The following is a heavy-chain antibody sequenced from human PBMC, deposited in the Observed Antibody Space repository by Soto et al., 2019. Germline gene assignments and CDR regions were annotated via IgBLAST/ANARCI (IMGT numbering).Heavy chain of an antibody. D-gene: IGHD3-16*01. J-gene: IGHJ4*02. CDR3: VKTRLAGGFDY. CDR2: ISASGGST. V-gene: IGHV3-23*01. Sequence: EVQLLDSGGGLVQPGGSLRLSCAASGFTFNNYAMSGVRQAPGKGLEWVSSISASGGSTNYADSVKGRFTISRDNSENTVYLQMNSLRAEDTAVYYCVKTRLAGGFDYWGQGSLVTVSS. CDR1: GFTFNNYA.